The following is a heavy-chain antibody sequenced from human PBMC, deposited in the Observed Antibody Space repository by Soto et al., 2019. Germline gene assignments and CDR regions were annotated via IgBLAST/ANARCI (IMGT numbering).Heavy chain of an antibody. J-gene: IGHJ4*02. D-gene: IGHD3-3*01. CDR3: ERAGQDFWSGPFDY. CDR2: IDNSGST. CDR1: GGSISNYF. Sequence: SETLSLTCTVSGGSISNYFCNWIRQPAGKGLEWIGRIDNSGSTNYNPSLKSRITMSADTSRNQFSLKLNSVTAADTAVYYCERAGQDFWSGPFDYWGQGALVTVSS. V-gene: IGHV4-4*07.